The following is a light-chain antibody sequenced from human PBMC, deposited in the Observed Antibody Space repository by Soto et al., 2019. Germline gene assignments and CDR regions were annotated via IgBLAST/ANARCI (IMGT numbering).Light chain of an antibody. V-gene: IGKV1-39*01. CDR3: QQSYSTRYT. CDR2: ASS. CDR1: QSISSY. J-gene: IGKJ2*01. Sequence: DIQMTQSPYSLSASVGDRVTMTCRSSQSISSYLNWYQQKQGKAPKLLIYASSSLQSGVPSRFSGSGSGTDFTLTISSLQPEDFAPYYCQQSYSTRYTFGQGTKLEIK.